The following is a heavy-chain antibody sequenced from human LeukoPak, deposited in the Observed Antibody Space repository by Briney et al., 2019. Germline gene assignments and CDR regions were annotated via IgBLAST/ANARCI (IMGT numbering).Heavy chain of an antibody. CDR3: AELGITMIGGV. J-gene: IGHJ6*04. D-gene: IGHD3-10*02. V-gene: IGHV3-43*02. CDR2: ISWDGGST. Sequence: GGSLRLSCAASGFTFSNFGMNWVRQAPGKGLEWVSLISWDGGSTYYADSVKGRFTISRDNRKNSLYLQMNSLRAEDTAVYYCAELGITMIGGVWGKGTTVTISS. CDR1: GFTFSNFG.